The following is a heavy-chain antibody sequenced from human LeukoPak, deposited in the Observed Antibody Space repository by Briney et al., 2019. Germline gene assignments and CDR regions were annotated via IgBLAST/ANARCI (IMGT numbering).Heavy chain of an antibody. CDR1: GFTFSNYK. CDR3: ARLPYGSGTPRKASHRSQSDY. V-gene: IGHV3-21*01. Sequence: GGSLRLSCAASGFTFSNYKMNWVRQAPGKGLEWVSFISNSNSHTYYADSVKGRFTISRDNAKNSLYLQLNSLRAEDTAMYYCARLPYGSGTPRKASHRSQSDYWGQGTLVTVSS. CDR2: ISNSNSHT. D-gene: IGHD3-10*01. J-gene: IGHJ4*02.